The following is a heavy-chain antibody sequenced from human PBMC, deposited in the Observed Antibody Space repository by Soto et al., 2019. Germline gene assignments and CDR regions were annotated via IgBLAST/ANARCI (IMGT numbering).Heavy chain of an antibody. V-gene: IGHV3-30*03. Sequence: QVQLVESGGGVVQPGRSLRLSCAASGFIFNRYGMHWVRQAPGKGLEWVAAISSDGSKIYYADSVKGRFTISRDNSKNTAYLHMNSLTAEDTAVYNCARVPWNLAHGHALDYWGLGTLVTVSS. D-gene: IGHD1-1*01. J-gene: IGHJ4*02. CDR3: ARVPWNLAHGHALDY. CDR2: ISSDGSKI. CDR1: GFIFNRYG.